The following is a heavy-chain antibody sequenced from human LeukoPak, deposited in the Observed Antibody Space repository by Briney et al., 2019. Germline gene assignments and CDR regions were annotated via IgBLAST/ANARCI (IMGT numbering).Heavy chain of an antibody. V-gene: IGHV1-69*13. J-gene: IGHJ6*02. CDR2: IIPIFGTA. CDR3: ARDLSVVPDYYYGMDV. CDR1: GYTFTSYG. D-gene: IGHD2-2*01. Sequence: SVKVSCKASGYTFTSYGISWVRQAPGQGLEWMGGIIPIFGTANYAQKFQGRVTITADESTSTAYMELSSLRSEDTAVYYCARDLSVVPDYYYGMDVWGQGTTVTVSS.